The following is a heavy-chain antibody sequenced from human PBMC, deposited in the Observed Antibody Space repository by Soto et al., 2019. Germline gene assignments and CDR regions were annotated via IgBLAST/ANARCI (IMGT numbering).Heavy chain of an antibody. J-gene: IGHJ6*03. V-gene: IGHV3-74*01. CDR3: ASWANYDFWSGRPVSYYYYYYYMDV. Sequence: GGSLRLSCAASGFTFSSYWMHWVRQAPGKGLVWVSRINSDGSSTSYADSVKGRFTISRDNAKNTMYLQMNSLRAEDTAVYYCASWANYDFWSGRPVSYYYYYYYMDVWGKGTTVTVSS. CDR1: GFTFSSYW. CDR2: INSDGSST. D-gene: IGHD3-3*01.